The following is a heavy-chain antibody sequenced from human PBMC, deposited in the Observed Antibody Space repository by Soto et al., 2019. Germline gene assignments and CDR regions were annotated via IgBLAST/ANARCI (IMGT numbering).Heavy chain of an antibody. CDR1: GFSFNSFA. Sequence: QVQLVESGGGVVQPGRSLGLSCAVSGFSFNSFAMHWVRQAPGKGLEWVAVISFDGTNKYYADSVKGRFTISRDNSRNTLALQMNSLRPDDTAVYHCARGDSGGPLGYCDSWGQGTLVTVSS. CDR2: ISFDGTNK. D-gene: IGHD2-15*01. V-gene: IGHV3-30-3*01. CDR3: ARGDSGGPLGYCDS. J-gene: IGHJ4*02.